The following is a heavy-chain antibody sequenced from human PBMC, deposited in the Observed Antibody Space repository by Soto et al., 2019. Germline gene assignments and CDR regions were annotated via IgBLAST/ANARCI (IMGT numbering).Heavy chain of an antibody. Sequence: GGSLRLSCAASGFTFDDYAMHWVRQAPGKGLEWVSGISWNSGSIGYADSVKGRFTISRDNAKNSLYLQMNSLRAEDTALYYCAKQRLVQDWYFDLWGRGTLVTVSS. J-gene: IGHJ2*01. CDR2: ISWNSGSI. CDR1: GFTFDDYA. V-gene: IGHV3-9*01. CDR3: AKQRLVQDWYFDL. D-gene: IGHD6-13*01.